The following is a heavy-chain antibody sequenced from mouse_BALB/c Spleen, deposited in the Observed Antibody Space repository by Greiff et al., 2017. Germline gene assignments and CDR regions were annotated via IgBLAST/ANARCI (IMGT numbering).Heavy chain of an antibody. CDR2: ISSGSSTI. J-gene: IGHJ3*01. D-gene: IGHD2-10*02. Sequence: EVKLMESGGGLVQPGGSRKLSCAASGFTFSSFGMHWVRQAPEKGLEWVAYISSGSSTIYYADTVKGRFTISRDNPKNTLFLQMTSLRSEDTAMYYCARMEYGNYVGFAYWGQGTLVTVSA. CDR1: GFTFSSFG. V-gene: IGHV5-17*02. CDR3: ARMEYGNYVGFAY.